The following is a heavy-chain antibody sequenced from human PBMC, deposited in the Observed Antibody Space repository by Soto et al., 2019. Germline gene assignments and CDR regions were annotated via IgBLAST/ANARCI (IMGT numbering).Heavy chain of an antibody. CDR1: GFTFSSYA. CDR2: ISGGGGST. V-gene: IGHV3-23*01. J-gene: IGHJ4*02. D-gene: IGHD3-22*01. Sequence: PVWSLRLSCAASGFTFSSYAMSWVRQAPGKGLEWVSAISGGGGSTYYADSVKGRFTISRDNSKNTLYLQMNSLRAEDTAVYYCAKVHSYYYDSSGYYFHWGQGTMVTVSA. CDR3: AKVHSYYYDSSGYYFH.